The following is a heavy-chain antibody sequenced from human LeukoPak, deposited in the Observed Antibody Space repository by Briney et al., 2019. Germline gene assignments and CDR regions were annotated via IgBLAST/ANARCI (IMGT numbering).Heavy chain of an antibody. Sequence: PGGSLRLSCAASGFTFSDHYMDWVRQAPGKGLEWVGRSRNKANGYTTEYAASVQGRFTISRDPSKNSLYLQMNSLRAEDTAVYYCAKGYYYDSSGYTVAFDIWGQGTMVTVSS. CDR1: GFTFSDHY. J-gene: IGHJ3*02. V-gene: IGHV3-72*01. CDR2: SRNKANGYTT. CDR3: AKGYYYDSSGYTVAFDI. D-gene: IGHD3-22*01.